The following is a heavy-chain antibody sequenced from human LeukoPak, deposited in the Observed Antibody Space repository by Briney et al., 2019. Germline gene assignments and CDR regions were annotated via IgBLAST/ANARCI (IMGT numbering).Heavy chain of an antibody. V-gene: IGHV3-30-3*01. CDR2: ISYDGSNK. CDR3: SSSSPYGYFDY. Sequence: GGSLRLSCAASGFTFSSYAMHWVRQAPGKGLEWVAVISYDGSNKYYADSVKGRFTISRDNSKNTLYLQMNSLRAEDTAVYYSSSSSPYGYFDYWGQGTLVTVSS. D-gene: IGHD3-10*01. J-gene: IGHJ4*02. CDR1: GFTFSSYA.